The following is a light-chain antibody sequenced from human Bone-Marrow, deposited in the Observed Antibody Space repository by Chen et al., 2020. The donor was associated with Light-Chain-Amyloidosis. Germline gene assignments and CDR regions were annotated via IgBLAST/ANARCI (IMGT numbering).Light chain of an antibody. CDR2: DAS. Sequence: EVVLTQSSAPLYLSPGERATLSCRASQSVDRYLAWYQQKVGQAPSLLIYDASNRATGIPARFSGSGSGTDFTLTISNLEPEDFAVYYCQQRMIWPPITFGQGTRLEIK. V-gene: IGKV3-11*01. CDR1: QSVDRY. CDR3: QQRMIWPPIT. J-gene: IGKJ5*01.